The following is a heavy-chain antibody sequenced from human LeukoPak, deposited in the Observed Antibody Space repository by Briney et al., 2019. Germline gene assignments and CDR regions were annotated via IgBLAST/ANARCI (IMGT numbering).Heavy chain of an antibody. V-gene: IGHV1-18*01. Sequence: ASVKVSCKASGYTFTSYGISWVRQAPGQGLEWMRWISAYNGNTNYAQKLQGRVTMTTDTSTSTAYMELRSLRSDDTAVYYCARSGVTIFAVVIMPFDYWGQGTLVTVSS. J-gene: IGHJ4*02. CDR1: GYTFTSYG. CDR3: ARSGVTIFAVVIMPFDY. D-gene: IGHD3-3*01. CDR2: ISAYNGNT.